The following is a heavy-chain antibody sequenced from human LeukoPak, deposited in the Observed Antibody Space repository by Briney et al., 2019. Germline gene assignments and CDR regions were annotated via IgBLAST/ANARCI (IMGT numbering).Heavy chain of an antibody. Sequence: ASVKVSCKASGYILSDYFIHWVRQAPGQGLEWMGWINPNTGATRFAQKFEGRVTLTRDTSISTVYMELSRLKSDDRAVYYCARVYSSNRYDYWGQGTLVTVPS. D-gene: IGHD2-2*01. CDR3: ARVYSSNRYDY. CDR1: GYILSDYF. CDR2: INPNTGAT. V-gene: IGHV1-2*02. J-gene: IGHJ4*02.